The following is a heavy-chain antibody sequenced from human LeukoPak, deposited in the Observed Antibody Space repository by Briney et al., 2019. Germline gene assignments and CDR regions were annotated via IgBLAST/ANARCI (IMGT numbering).Heavy chain of an antibody. D-gene: IGHD5-24*01. V-gene: IGHV4-59*01. J-gene: IGHJ4*02. CDR2: IYYSGST. CDR3: ARGNSRDGYNFGY. Sequence: SETLSLTXTVSGGSISSYYWSWVRQPPGKGLEWIGYIYYSGSTNYNPSLKSRVTISVDTSKNQFSLKLSSVTAADTAVYYCARGNSRDGYNFGYWGQGTLVTVSS. CDR1: GGSISSYY.